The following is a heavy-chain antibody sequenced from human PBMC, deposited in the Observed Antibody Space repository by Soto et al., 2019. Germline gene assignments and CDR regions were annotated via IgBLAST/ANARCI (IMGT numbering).Heavy chain of an antibody. CDR2: INPSGGST. CDR3: ARDGRGGHDSSGYLQL. CDR1: GYTFTSYY. J-gene: IGHJ4*02. Sequence: GASVNVSCKASGYTFTSYYMHWVRQAPGQGLEWMGIINPSGGSTSYAQKFQGRVTMTRDTSTSTVYMELSSLRSEDTAVYYCARDGRGGHDSSGYLQLWGQGTLVTVSS. V-gene: IGHV1-46*01. D-gene: IGHD3-22*01.